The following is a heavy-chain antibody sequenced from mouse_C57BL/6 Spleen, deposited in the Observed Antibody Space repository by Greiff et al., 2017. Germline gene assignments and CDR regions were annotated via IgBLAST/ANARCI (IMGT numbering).Heavy chain of an antibody. V-gene: IGHV3-6*01. Sequence: ESGPGLVKPSQSLSLTCSVTGYSITSGYYWNWIRQFPGNKLEWMGYISYDGSNHYDPSLKNRISITRDTSKNQFFLKLNSVTTEDTATYYCARESDYSDYWGQGTTLTVSS. D-gene: IGHD2-4*01. CDR3: ARESDYSDY. CDR2: ISYDGSN. J-gene: IGHJ2*01. CDR1: GYSITSGYY.